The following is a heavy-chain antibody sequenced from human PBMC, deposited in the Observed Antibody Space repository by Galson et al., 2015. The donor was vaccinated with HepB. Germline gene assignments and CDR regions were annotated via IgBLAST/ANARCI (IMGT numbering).Heavy chain of an antibody. CDR1: GYTFTSYY. Sequence: SVKVSCKASGYTFTSYYMHWVRQAPGQGLEWMGIINPSGGSTSYAQKFQGRVTMTRDTSTSTVYMELSSLRSEDTAVYYCARAEYQLLGRYFDWSKAFDIWGQGTMVTVSS. CDR2: INPSGGST. V-gene: IGHV1-46*01. CDR3: ARAEYQLLGRYFDWSKAFDI. J-gene: IGHJ3*02. D-gene: IGHD3-9*01.